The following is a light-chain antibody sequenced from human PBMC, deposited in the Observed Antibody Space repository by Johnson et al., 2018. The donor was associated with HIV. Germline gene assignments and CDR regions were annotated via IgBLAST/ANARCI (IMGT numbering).Light chain of an antibody. Sequence: QSVLTQPPSVSAAPGQKVTISCSGSSSNIGNNYVSWYQQVPGTAPKLLIYVNNKRPSGIPDRFSGSKSGTSATLGNTGLQTGDEADYYCGAWDSSLSAYVFGTGTQVTV. V-gene: IGLV1-51*01. CDR2: VNN. J-gene: IGLJ1*01. CDR1: SSNIGNNY. CDR3: GAWDSSLSAYV.